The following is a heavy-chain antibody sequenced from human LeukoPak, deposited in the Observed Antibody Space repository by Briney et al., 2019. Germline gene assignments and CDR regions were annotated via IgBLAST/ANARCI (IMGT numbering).Heavy chain of an antibody. V-gene: IGHV1-18*01. D-gene: IGHD3-3*01. CDR3: ARVNRTSPSIFGVVIIYSDYYYGMDV. CDR1: GYTFTSYG. J-gene: IGHJ6*02. Sequence: GASVKVSCKASGYTFTSYGISWVRQAPGQGLEWMGWISAYNGNTNYAQKLQGRVTMTTDTSTSTAYMELRSLRAEDTAVYYCARVNRTSPSIFGVVIIYSDYYYGMDVWGQGTTVTVSS. CDR2: ISAYNGNT.